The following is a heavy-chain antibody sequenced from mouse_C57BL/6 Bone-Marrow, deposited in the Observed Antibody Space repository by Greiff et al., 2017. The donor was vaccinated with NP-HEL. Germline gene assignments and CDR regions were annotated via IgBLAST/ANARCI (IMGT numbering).Heavy chain of an antibody. D-gene: IGHD1-1*01. V-gene: IGHV1-81*01. CDR2: IYPRSGNT. J-gene: IGHJ3*01. CDR3: ARTVVEGFAY. Sequence: VKLMESGAELARPGASVKLSCKASGYTFTSYGISWVKQRTGQGLEWIGEIYPRSGNTYYNEKFKGKATLTADKSSSTAYMELRSLTSEDAAVYFCARTVVEGFAYWGQGTLVTVSA. CDR1: GYTFTSYG.